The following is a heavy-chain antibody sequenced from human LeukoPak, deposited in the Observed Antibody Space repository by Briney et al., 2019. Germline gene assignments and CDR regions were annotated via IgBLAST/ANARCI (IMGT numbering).Heavy chain of an antibody. CDR2: INHSGST. Sequence: SETLSLTCAVYGGSYSGYYWSWIRQPPGKGLEWIGEINHSGSTNYNPSLKSRVTISVDTSKNQFSLKLSSVTAADTAVYYRARLKRPNRGSYIYYYYMDVWGKGTTVTVSS. CDR3: ARLKRPNRGSYIYYYYMDV. V-gene: IGHV4-34*01. D-gene: IGHD1-26*01. J-gene: IGHJ6*03. CDR1: GGSYSGYY.